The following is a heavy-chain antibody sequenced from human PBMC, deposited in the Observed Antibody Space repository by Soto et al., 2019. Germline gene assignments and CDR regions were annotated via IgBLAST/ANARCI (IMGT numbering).Heavy chain of an antibody. CDR3: ATGIAAAGTIKNFDY. J-gene: IGHJ4*02. D-gene: IGHD6-13*01. V-gene: IGHV1-3*01. Sequence: ASVKVSCKDSGYTFTSYAMHWVRQAPGQRLEWMGWINAGNGNTKYSQKFQGRVTITRDTSASIAYMELSSLRSEDTAVYYCATGIAAAGTIKNFDYWGQGTLVTVSS. CDR1: GYTFTSYA. CDR2: INAGNGNT.